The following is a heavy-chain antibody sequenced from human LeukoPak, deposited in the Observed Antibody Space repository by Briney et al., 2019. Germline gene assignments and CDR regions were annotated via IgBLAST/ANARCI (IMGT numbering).Heavy chain of an antibody. Sequence: PSETLSLTXTVSGGSISSYYWAWIRQTPGKGLEWIGYIYYCGGTYYNPSLKSRVTISVDTSKNQFSLKLSSVTAADTAVYYCARPGYCSSTSCYRWDYWGQGTLVTVSS. V-gene: IGHV4-59*08. D-gene: IGHD2-2*01. CDR3: ARPGYCSSTSCYRWDY. J-gene: IGHJ4*02. CDR1: GGSISSYY. CDR2: IYYCGGT.